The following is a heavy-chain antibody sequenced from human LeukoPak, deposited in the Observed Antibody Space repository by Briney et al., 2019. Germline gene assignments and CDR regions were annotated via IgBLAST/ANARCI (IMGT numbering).Heavy chain of an antibody. Sequence: ASVKVSCKASGYTFTRHYMNWVRPAPGQGLEWMGKINPSSGGTGYAQKFQGRVTMTRDTSTSTVYMELTSLRSEDTAVYYCTASGQLTPFDYWGQGTLVTVSS. J-gene: IGHJ4*02. CDR1: GYTFTRHY. D-gene: IGHD6-6*01. V-gene: IGHV1-46*03. CDR2: INPSSGGT. CDR3: TASGQLTPFDY.